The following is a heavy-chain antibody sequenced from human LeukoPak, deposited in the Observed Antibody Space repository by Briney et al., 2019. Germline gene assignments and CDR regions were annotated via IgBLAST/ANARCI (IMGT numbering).Heavy chain of an antibody. J-gene: IGHJ4*02. CDR1: GFTFSDYY. D-gene: IGHD5-12*01. Sequence: GGPLRLSCAASGFTFSDYYMSWIRQAPGKGLEWVSYISSSGSTIYYADSVKGRFTISRDNAKNSLYLQMDSLRAEDTAVYYCARAVRYSGYVIDYWGQGTLVTVSS. CDR3: ARAVRYSGYVIDY. CDR2: ISSSGSTI. V-gene: IGHV3-11*01.